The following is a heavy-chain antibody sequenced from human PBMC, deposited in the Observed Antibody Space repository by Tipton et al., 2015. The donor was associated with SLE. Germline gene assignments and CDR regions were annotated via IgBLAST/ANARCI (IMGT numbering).Heavy chain of an antibody. CDR1: GVSIRRHY. J-gene: IGHJ3*02. V-gene: IGHV4-59*11. CDR2: IYSGGST. Sequence: TLSLTCTVSGVSIRRHYWSWIRQPPGKTLEWIGYIYSGGSTNYNPSLKSRVSISVDTSKNQISLKLSSVTAADTAVYYCARVWDYGGAFDIWGQGTMVTVSS. D-gene: IGHD4-23*01. CDR3: ARVWDYGGAFDI.